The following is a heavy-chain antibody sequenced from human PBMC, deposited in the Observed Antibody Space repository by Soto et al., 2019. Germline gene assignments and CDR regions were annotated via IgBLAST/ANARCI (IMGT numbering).Heavy chain of an antibody. CDR1: GASVSSSTYS. V-gene: IGHV4-39*01. CDR3: ARLNGYCISTNCHGYYGMDV. J-gene: IGHJ6*02. Sequence: SETLSLTCTVSGASVSSSTYSWGWIRQSPGQGLEWIGTIYSSENTYYNPSLLSRVTISVDTSKNEFSLKLSSVTAADTAVYYCARLNGYCISTNCHGYYGMDVWGQGATVTVSS. CDR2: IYSSENT. D-gene: IGHD2-2*03.